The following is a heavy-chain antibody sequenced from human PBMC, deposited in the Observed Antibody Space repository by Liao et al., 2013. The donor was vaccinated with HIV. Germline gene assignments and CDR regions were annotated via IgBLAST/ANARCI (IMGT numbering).Heavy chain of an antibody. J-gene: IGHJ2*01. CDR1: GDSFSGFY. CDR3: ARRADYIWGDYRFSYWYFDL. D-gene: IGHD3-16*02. V-gene: IGHV4-34*01. CDR2: INQSGST. Sequence: QVQLQESGPGLVKPSETLSLTCAVYGDSFSGFYWNWIRQPPGKGLEWIGEINQSGSTNYNPSLKSRVTISVDTSKKQFSLKLSSVAAADTAVYYCARRADYIWGDYRFSYWYFDLWGRGTLVTVSS.